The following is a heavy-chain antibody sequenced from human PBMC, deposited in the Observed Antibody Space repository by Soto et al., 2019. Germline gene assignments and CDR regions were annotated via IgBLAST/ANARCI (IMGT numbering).Heavy chain of an antibody. V-gene: IGHV4-61*01. J-gene: IGHJ4*02. Sequence: SEPLSLTCTVSGGSCSSVSYYRSRIRQPPGKGLEWIGYIYYSGSTNYNPSLKSRVTISVNTSKNQFSLKLSSLTAEDTAVYYCARELIVVTNFDYWGQGTLVTVSS. D-gene: IGHD5-12*01. CDR1: GGSCSSVSYY. CDR3: ARELIVVTNFDY. CDR2: IYYSGST.